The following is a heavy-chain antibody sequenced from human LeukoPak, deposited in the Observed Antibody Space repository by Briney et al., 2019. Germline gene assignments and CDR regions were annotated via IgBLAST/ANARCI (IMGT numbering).Heavy chain of an antibody. Sequence: GGSLRLSCAASGFTFSSYWMSWVRQAPGKGLEWVANIKQDGSEKYYVDSVKGRFTISRDSAKNSLYLQMNSLRAEDTAVYYCARDHIVVVPAAINWFDPWGQGTLVTVSS. D-gene: IGHD2-2*01. CDR1: GFTFSSYW. CDR3: ARDHIVVVPAAINWFDP. J-gene: IGHJ5*02. CDR2: IKQDGSEK. V-gene: IGHV3-7*01.